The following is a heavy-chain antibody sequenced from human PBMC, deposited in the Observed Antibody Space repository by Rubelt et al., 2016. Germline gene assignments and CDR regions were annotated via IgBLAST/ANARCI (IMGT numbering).Heavy chain of an antibody. D-gene: IGHD6-19*01. CDR2: IYYSGGT. J-gene: IGHJ3*02. CDR1: GGSISGSPYY. CDR3: ARRGSGSPEWGGRGVFDI. Sequence: QLQLQESGPGLVKPPETLSLTCTVSGGSISGSPYYWGWIRQPPGKGLEWIGSIYYSGGTYYNPSPKSRVTISVDTSKNQFSLKLSSVTAADTAVYYCARRGSGSPEWGGRGVFDIWGQGTMVTVSS. V-gene: IGHV4-39*01.